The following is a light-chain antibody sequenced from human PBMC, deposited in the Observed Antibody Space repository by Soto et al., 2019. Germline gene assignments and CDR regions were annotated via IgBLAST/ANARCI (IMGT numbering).Light chain of an antibody. Sequence: EIVMTQSPATLSVSPGERATLSCRARQSVSSNLAWYQQKPGQAPRLLIYGASTRATGIPARFSGSGSGTEFTLTISSLQSEDFAVYYCQQYNNWPLWTFGQGAKVDI. CDR1: QSVSSN. V-gene: IGKV3-15*01. CDR2: GAS. CDR3: QQYNNWPLWT. J-gene: IGKJ1*01.